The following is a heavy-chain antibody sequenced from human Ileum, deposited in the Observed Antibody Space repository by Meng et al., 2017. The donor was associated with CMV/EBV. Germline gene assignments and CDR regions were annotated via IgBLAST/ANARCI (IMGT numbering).Heavy chain of an antibody. CDR2: IYPGDSDT. V-gene: IGHV5-51*01. J-gene: IGHJ3*02. CDR3: ARREPYYYDSSGSHAFDI. Sequence: KVSCKGSGYSFTSYWIGWVRQMPGKGLEWMGIIYPGDSDTRYSPSFQGQVTISADKSISTAYLQWSSLKASDTAMYYCARREPYYYDSSGSHAFDIWGQGKMV. CDR1: GYSFTSYW. D-gene: IGHD3-22*01.